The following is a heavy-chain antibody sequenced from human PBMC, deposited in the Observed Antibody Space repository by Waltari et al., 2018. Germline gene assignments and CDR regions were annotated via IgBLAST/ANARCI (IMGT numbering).Heavy chain of an antibody. CDR3: ARDLSPNWFDP. J-gene: IGHJ5*02. D-gene: IGHD3-3*02. V-gene: IGHV4-61*02. Sequence: QVQLQESGPGLVKPSETLSLTCTVSGGSISRGSYYWSWIRQPAGKGLEWIGRIYTSGSTNYNPSLKSRVTISVDTSKNQFSLKLSSVTAADTAVYYCARDLSPNWFDPWGQGTLVTVSS. CDR1: GGSISRGSYY. CDR2: IYTSGST.